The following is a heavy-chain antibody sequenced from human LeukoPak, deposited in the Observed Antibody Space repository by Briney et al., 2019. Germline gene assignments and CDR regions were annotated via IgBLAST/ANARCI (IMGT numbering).Heavy chain of an antibody. CDR3: ARAGDAFDL. CDR2: IWYDGSDK. V-gene: IGHV3-33*08. CDR1: GFTFSXXX. D-gene: IGHD7-27*01. J-gene: IGHJ3*01. Sequence: GGSLRLSCAASGFTFSXXXXXXXXXXXXXXXXWVAVIWYDGSDKYXXXSXXXRFXXXXDXSKKTLYLQMNSLRAEDTALYYCARAGDAFDLWGQGTIVTVSS.